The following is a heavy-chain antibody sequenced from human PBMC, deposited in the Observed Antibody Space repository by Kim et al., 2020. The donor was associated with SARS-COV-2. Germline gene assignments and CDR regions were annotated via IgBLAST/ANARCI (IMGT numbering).Heavy chain of an antibody. V-gene: IGHV3-11*01. J-gene: IGHJ6*02. CDR2: ISISGSTI. CDR3: ARGKYGGYFQGMDI. Sequence: GGSLRLSCAASGFTFSDYSMNWIRQAPGEGLEVVSYISISGSTIFYADSVKGRLTISRDNAKNSLYLQMKSLRAEDTAVYYCARGKYGGYFQGMDIWG. CDR1: GFTFSDYS. D-gene: IGHD4-17*01.